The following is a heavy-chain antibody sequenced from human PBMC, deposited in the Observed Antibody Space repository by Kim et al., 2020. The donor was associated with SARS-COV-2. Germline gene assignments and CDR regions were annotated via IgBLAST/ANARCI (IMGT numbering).Heavy chain of an antibody. Sequence: GGSLRLSCAASGFTFSDYYMSWIRQAPGKGLEWVSYISSSSSYTNYADSVKGRFTISRDNAKNSLYLQMNSLGAEDTAVYYCARSIAKTGIVGATVAFDIWGQGTMVTVSS. D-gene: IGHD1-26*01. CDR2: ISSSSSYT. CDR1: GFTFSDYY. J-gene: IGHJ3*02. V-gene: IGHV3-11*03. CDR3: ARSIAKTGIVGATVAFDI.